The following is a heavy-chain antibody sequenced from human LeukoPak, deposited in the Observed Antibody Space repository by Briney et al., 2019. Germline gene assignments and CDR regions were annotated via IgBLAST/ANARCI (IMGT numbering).Heavy chain of an antibody. V-gene: IGHV4-34*01. CDR3: ARHVRSEGYCSSTSCLNDDY. Sequence: SETLSLTCAVYGGSFSGYYWSWIRQPPGKGLEWIGEINHSGSTNYNPSLKSRVTISVDTSKNQFSLKLSSVTATDTAVYYCARHVRSEGYCSSTSCLNDDYWGQGTLVTVSS. D-gene: IGHD2-2*01. CDR2: INHSGST. J-gene: IGHJ4*02. CDR1: GGSFSGYY.